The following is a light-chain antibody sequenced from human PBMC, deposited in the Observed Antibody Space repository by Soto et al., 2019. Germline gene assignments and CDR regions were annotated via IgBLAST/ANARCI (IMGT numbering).Light chain of an antibody. CDR2: DAS. J-gene: IGKJ4*01. CDR3: QQRGNWPLT. Sequence: EVVLTQSPATLSLSPGERATLSCRASQSVSSYLAWYQQKRGQAPRLLFSDASSRATGIPARFSGSGSGTDFTLTISSLEPEDFAVYYCQQRGNWPLTFGGGTKVDI. V-gene: IGKV3-11*01. CDR1: QSVSSY.